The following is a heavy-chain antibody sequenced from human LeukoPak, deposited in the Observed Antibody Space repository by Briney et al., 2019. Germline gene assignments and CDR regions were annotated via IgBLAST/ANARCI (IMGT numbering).Heavy chain of an antibody. J-gene: IGHJ4*02. V-gene: IGHV1-69*04. Sequence: SVKVSCKASGGTFSSYAISWVRQAPGQGLEWMGRIIPILGIANYAQKSQGRVTITADKSTSTAYMELSSLRSEDTAVYYCASCPVLRFLEWLLNWGQGTLVAVSS. CDR1: GGTFSSYA. CDR3: ASCPVLRFLEWLLN. D-gene: IGHD3-3*01. CDR2: IIPILGIA.